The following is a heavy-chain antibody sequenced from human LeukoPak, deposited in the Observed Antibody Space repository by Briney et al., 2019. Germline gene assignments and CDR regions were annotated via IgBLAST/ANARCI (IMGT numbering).Heavy chain of an antibody. V-gene: IGHV4-34*01. CDR3: ARGLFYDFWSGNSEATGGGYYYGLDV. CDR1: GGSFSGYY. J-gene: IGHJ6*02. Sequence: SETLSLTCAVYGGSFSGYYWSWIRQPPGKGLEWIGEINHSGSTNYNPSLKSRVTISEDTSKNQFSLKVSSVTAADTAVYYCARGLFYDFWSGNSEATGGGYYYGLDVWGHGTTVTVSS. D-gene: IGHD3-3*01. CDR2: INHSGST.